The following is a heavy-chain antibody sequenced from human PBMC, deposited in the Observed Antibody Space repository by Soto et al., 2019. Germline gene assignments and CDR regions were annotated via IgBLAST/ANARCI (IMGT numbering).Heavy chain of an antibody. Sequence: SETLSLTCTVSGASISSSYWSWIRQSPGKGLEWIGYVYYSGSTNYNPSLKSRVTISVDTSKNQFSLKLSSVTAADTAIYYCARGCYDSSGQSNTFDIWGQGTMVT. CDR3: ARGCYDSSGQSNTFDI. D-gene: IGHD3-22*01. J-gene: IGHJ3*02. CDR1: GASISSSY. CDR2: VYYSGST. V-gene: IGHV4-59*01.